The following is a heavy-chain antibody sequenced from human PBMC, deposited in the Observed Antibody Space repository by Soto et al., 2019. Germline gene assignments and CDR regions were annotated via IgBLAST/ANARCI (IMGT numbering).Heavy chain of an antibody. CDR3: ARHYYGSGSSVYYYYGMDV. CDR2: IDPSDSYT. V-gene: IGHV5-10-1*01. J-gene: IGHJ6*02. D-gene: IGHD3-10*01. CDR1: GYSFTSYW. Sequence: LGESLKISCKGSGYSFTSYWISWVRQIPWKGLEWMGRIDPSDSYTNYSPSFQGHVTISADKSISTAYLQWSSLKASDTAMYYCARHYYGSGSSVYYYYGMDVWGQGTTVTVSS.